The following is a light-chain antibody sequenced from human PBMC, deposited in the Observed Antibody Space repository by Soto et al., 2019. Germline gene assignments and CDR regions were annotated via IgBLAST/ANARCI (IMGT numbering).Light chain of an antibody. CDR3: TSYTNPFPHL. V-gene: IGLV2-14*01. Sequence: QSVLTQPASVSGSPGQSITISCTGTSSDVGGYNYVSWYQQHPGKAPKLMIFEVSNRPSGVSNRFSGSKSGNTASLPISGLQTEDEADYYCTSYTNPFPHLFGAGTKVSV. J-gene: IGLJ1*01. CDR1: SSDVGGYNY. CDR2: EVS.